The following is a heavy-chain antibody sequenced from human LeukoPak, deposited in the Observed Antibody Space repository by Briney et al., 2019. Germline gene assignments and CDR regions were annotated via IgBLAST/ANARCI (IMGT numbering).Heavy chain of an antibody. D-gene: IGHD5-24*01. J-gene: IGHJ4*02. CDR1: GFTFSSYW. Sequence: GSLRLSCAASGFTFSSYWMSWVRQAPGKGLEWVANIKQDGSEKYYVDSVKGRFTVSRDNPKDLLFLQINSLRVEDTAVYYCARETPRRGETRDGYRWGQGTVVTVSS. CDR2: IKQDGSEK. V-gene: IGHV3-7*01. CDR3: ARETPRRGETRDGYR.